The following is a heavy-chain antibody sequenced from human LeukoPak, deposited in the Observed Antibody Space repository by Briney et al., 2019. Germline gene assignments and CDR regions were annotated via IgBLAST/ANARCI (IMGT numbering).Heavy chain of an antibody. D-gene: IGHD4-17*01. V-gene: IGHV3-11*06. CDR1: GFTFSDYY. J-gene: IGHJ4*02. Sequence: EPGGSLRLSCAASGFTFSDYYMSWIRQAPGKGLEWVSYISSSSYTNYADSVKGRFTISRDNAKNSLYLQMNSLRAEDTAVYCCARDGDGDRTFDYWGQGTLVTVSS. CDR2: ISSSSYT. CDR3: ARDGDGDRTFDY.